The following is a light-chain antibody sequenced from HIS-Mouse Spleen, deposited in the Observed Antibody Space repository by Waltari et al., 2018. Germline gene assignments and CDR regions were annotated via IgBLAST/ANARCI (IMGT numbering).Light chain of an antibody. CDR3: QQYYTTPYT. Sequence: DIVMTQSPDSLAVSLGERATINCKSSQSFLYSSNNKNYLAWYQQKPGQPPKLLIYGASTRESGVPDRFSGSGSGTDFTLTISSLQAEDVAVYYCQQYYTTPYTFGQGTKLEIK. J-gene: IGKJ2*01. V-gene: IGKV4-1*01. CDR2: GAS. CDR1: QSFLYSSNNKNY.